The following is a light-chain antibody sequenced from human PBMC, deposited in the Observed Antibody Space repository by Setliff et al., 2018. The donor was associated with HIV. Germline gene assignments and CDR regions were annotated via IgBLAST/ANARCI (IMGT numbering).Light chain of an antibody. CDR2: DVS. CDR3: SSYAGSSTYV. Sequence: QSALTQPASVSGSPGQSITISCTGTSSDVSTYNFVSWYQQHPGKAPKLMIYDVSYRPSGVSNRFSGSKSGNTASLTISGLQAEDEADYYCSSYAGSSTYVFGTGTKVTV. V-gene: IGLV2-14*03. CDR1: SSDVSTYNF. J-gene: IGLJ1*01.